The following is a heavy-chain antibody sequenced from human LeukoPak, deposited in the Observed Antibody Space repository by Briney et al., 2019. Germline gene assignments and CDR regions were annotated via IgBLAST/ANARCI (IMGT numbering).Heavy chain of an antibody. V-gene: IGHV4-34*01. D-gene: IGHD2-2*01. J-gene: IGHJ5*02. CDR2: INHSGST. CDR1: GGSISSGGYY. CDR3: ARGSSVHQLLWPTEDLRNWFDP. Sequence: SETLSLTCAVSGGSISSGGYYWSWIRQPPGKGLEWIGEINHSGSTNYNPSLKSRVTISVDTSKNQFSLKLSSVTAADTAVYYCARGSSVHQLLWPTEDLRNWFDPWGQGTLVTVSS.